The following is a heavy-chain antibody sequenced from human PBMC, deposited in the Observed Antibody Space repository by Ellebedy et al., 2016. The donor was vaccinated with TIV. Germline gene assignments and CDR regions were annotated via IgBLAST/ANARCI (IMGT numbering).Heavy chain of an antibody. CDR3: ARGSYGDYPPDY. V-gene: IGHV4-59*01. Sequence: MPSETLSLTCTVSGGSISSFYWSWIRQPPGKGLEWIGYIKRIGSTNYNPSLRSRVTILVDTSKNRFSLRLSSVTAADTAVYYCARGSYGDYPPDYWGQGTLVTVSS. D-gene: IGHD4-17*01. CDR1: GGSISSFY. CDR2: IKRIGST. J-gene: IGHJ4*02.